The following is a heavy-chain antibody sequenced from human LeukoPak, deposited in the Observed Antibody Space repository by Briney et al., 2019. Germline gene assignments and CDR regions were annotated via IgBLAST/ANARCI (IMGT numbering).Heavy chain of an antibody. J-gene: IGHJ4*02. D-gene: IGHD4-23*01. CDR3: AKDTDYGGNSVRFDY. CDR1: GFTFSRFW. CDR2: ISWNSGSI. V-gene: IGHV3-9*01. Sequence: GGSLRLSCAASGFTFSRFWMFWVRQAPGKGPVWVSGISWNSGSIGYADSVKGRFTISRDNAKNSLYLQMNSLRAEDTALYYCAKDTDYGGNSVRFDYWGQGTLVTVSS.